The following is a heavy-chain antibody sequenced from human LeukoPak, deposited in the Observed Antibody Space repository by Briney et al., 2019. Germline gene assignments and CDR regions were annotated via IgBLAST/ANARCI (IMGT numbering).Heavy chain of an antibody. CDR1: GFTFSSYS. CDR3: ARTSGESTAALRAPFDY. Sequence: GGSLTLSCAVPGFTFSSYSMTWVRQAPGKGLEWVSSISSSSGYKYYADSVKGRFTISRDNAKNSLYLQMDSLRAEDAAVYYCARTSGESTAALRAPFDYWGQGTLATVSS. J-gene: IGHJ4*02. CDR2: ISSSSGYK. D-gene: IGHD6-6*01. V-gene: IGHV3-21*01.